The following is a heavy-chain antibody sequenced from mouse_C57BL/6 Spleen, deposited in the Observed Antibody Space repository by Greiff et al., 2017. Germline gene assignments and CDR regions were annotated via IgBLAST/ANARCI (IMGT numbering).Heavy chain of an antibody. D-gene: IGHD2-3*01. V-gene: IGHV1-82*01. CDR3: ARGNYDCYLSY. Sequence: VKLMESGPEPVKPGASVKISCKASGYAFSSSWMNWVKQRPGKGLEWIGRIYPGDGDTNYNGTFQGKATLTADKSSSTAYMQLSILTSEDSAVYVCARGNYDCYLSYWGQGTLVTVSA. J-gene: IGHJ3*01. CDR1: GYAFSSSW. CDR2: IYPGDGDT.